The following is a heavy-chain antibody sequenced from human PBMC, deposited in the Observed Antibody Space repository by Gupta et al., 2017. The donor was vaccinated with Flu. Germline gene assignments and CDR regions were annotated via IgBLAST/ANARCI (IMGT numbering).Heavy chain of an antibody. J-gene: IGHJ4*02. V-gene: IGHV1-3*01. D-gene: IGHD6-19*01. CDR1: GYTFTSYA. Sequence: QVQLVQSGAEVKKPGASVKVSCKASGYTFTSYAMHWVRQAPGQRLEWMGWINAGNGNTKYSQKFQGRVTITRDTSASTAYMELSSLRSEDTAVYYCARGQSIAVAGMRYIYFDYWGQGTLVTVSS. CDR2: INAGNGNT. CDR3: ARGQSIAVAGMRYIYFDY.